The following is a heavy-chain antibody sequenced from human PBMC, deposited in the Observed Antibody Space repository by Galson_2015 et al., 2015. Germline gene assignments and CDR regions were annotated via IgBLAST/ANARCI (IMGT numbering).Heavy chain of an antibody. Sequence: SLRLSCAASGFTFSSNAMSWVRQAPGKGLEWVSGISGSGGTTYYVDSVKGRFTISRDSSKHTLYLQMNSLRAEDRAVYYCAKVVDSGSYLDVFDIWGQGTMVTVSS. V-gene: IGHV3-23*01. CDR3: AKVVDSGSYLDVFDI. CDR1: GFTFSSNA. CDR2: ISGSGGTT. J-gene: IGHJ3*02. D-gene: IGHD1-26*01.